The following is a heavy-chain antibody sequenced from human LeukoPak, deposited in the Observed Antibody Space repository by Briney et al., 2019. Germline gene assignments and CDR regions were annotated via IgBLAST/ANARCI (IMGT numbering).Heavy chain of an antibody. D-gene: IGHD1-26*01. J-gene: IGHJ4*02. Sequence: ASVKVSCKASRGTFSSYVISWVRQAPGQGLEWMGGIIPIFGTANYAQKFQGRVTITTDESTSTAYMELSSLRYEDTAVYYCARESRVAHGADFDYWGQGTLVTASS. CDR3: ARESRVAHGADFDY. V-gene: IGHV1-69*05. CDR1: RGTFSSYV. CDR2: IIPIFGTA.